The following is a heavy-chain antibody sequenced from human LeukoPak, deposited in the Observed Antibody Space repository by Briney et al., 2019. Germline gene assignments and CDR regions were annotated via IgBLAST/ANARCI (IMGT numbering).Heavy chain of an antibody. Sequence: PGGSLRLSCAASGFTFSSYAMSWVRQAPGKGLEWVSAISGSGGSTYYADSVKGRFTISRDNSKNTLYLQMNSLRVEDTAVYYCAKMSGGTCYSGIAWWGQGTLVTVSS. CDR2: ISGSGGST. CDR3: AKMSGGTCYSGIAW. J-gene: IGHJ4*02. CDR1: GFTFSSYA. V-gene: IGHV3-23*01. D-gene: IGHD2-15*01.